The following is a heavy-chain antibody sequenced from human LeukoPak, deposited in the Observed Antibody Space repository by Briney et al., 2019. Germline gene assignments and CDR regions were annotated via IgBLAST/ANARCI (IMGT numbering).Heavy chain of an antibody. CDR3: ARVDTVVSYFDY. D-gene: IGHD4-23*01. V-gene: IGHV3-72*01. CDR1: GFTFSDHY. CDR2: IRNKVHSYAT. J-gene: IGHJ4*02. Sequence: PGGSLRLSCAASGFTFSDHYMDWVRQAPGKGLEWVGRIRNKVHSYATEYAASVQGRFTISRDDSSLYLQMNSLKTEDTAVYYCARVDTVVSYFDYWGQGTLVTVSS.